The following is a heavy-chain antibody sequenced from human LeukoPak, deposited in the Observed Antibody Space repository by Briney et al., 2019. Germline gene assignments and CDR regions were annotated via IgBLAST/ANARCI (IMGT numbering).Heavy chain of an antibody. J-gene: IGHJ4*02. CDR1: GFTFDDYG. CDR2: INWNGGST. V-gene: IGHV3-20*04. D-gene: IGHD6-13*01. CDR3: ARGSSSSSTRVVDY. Sequence: PGGSLRLSCAASGFTFDDYGMSWVRQAPGKGLEWVSGINWNGGSTAYADSVKGRFTISRDNAKNSLYLQMNSLRAEDTAMYYCARGSSSSSTRVVDYWGQGTLVTVSS.